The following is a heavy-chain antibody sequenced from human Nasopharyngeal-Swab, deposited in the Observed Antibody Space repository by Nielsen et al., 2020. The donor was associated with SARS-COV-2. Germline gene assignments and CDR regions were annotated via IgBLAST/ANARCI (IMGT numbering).Heavy chain of an antibody. J-gene: IGHJ4*02. CDR1: EFTLRNQW. D-gene: IGHD3-10*01. V-gene: IGHV3-74*01. CDR2: IDFDGSNT. Sequence: GESLKISCTPSEFTLRNQWMHWVRLTPGKGLVWVSGIDFDGSNTFYADSVKGRFTISRDNGENTLSLQMNSLRDEDTGVYYCAKALVPNSMVRGDLFDYWGQGTLVTVSS. CDR3: AKALVPNSMVRGDLFDY.